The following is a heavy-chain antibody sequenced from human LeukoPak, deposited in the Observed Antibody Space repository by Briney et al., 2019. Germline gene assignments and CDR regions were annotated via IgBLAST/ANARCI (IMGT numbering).Heavy chain of an antibody. CDR3: AKDIRFGVSGDFDY. V-gene: IGHV3-9*01. CDR2: ISWNSGSI. D-gene: IGHD3-10*01. J-gene: IGHJ4*02. Sequence: PGRSLRLSCAASGFTFDDYAMHWVRQAPGKGLEWVSGISWNSGSIGYADSVKGRFTISRDNAKNSLYLQMNSLRAEDTALYYCAKDIRFGVSGDFDYWGQGTLVTVSS. CDR1: GFTFDDYA.